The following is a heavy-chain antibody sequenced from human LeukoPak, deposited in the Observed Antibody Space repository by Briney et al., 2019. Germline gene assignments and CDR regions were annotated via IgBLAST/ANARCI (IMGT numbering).Heavy chain of an antibody. D-gene: IGHD4-17*01. CDR2: AYHSGNT. Sequence: PSETLSLTCTVSGYSITTGYYWGWIRQPPGKGLEWIANAYHSGNTYYNVSLKSRVTISFDTSKNQFSLRLSSVTAADTAVYYCARDKGRTTVSEGLYFDCWGQGTLVTVSS. CDR3: ARDKGRTTVSEGLYFDC. V-gene: IGHV4-38-2*02. J-gene: IGHJ4*02. CDR1: GYSITTGYY.